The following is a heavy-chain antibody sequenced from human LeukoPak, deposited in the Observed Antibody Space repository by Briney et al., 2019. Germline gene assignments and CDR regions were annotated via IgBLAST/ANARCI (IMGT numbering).Heavy chain of an antibody. V-gene: IGHV4-30-2*01. D-gene: IGHD3-10*01. Sequence: SETLSLTCTVSGGSISSGGYYWSWIRQPPGKGLEWIGYIYHSGSTYYNPSLKSRVTISVDKSKNQFSLKLSSVTAADTAVYYCARRNTMYYYGSGSLDYWGQGTLVTVSS. CDR3: ARRNTMYYYGSGSLDY. J-gene: IGHJ4*02. CDR2: IYHSGST. CDR1: GGSISSGGYY.